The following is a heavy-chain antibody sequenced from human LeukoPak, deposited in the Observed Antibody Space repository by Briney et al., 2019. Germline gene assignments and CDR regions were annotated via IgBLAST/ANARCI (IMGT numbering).Heavy chain of an antibody. V-gene: IGHV1-2*02. J-gene: IGHJ4*02. CDR1: GYTFTGYY. CDR2: INPNSGGT. D-gene: IGHD6-19*01. CDR3: ARAAGTSRFDY. Sequence: GASVKVSCKASGYTFTGYYMHWVRQAPGQGLEWMGWINPNSGGTYYAQKFQGRVTMTSDTSISSAYMELSRLRSDDRAVYYCARAAGTSRFDYWGQGTLVTVSS.